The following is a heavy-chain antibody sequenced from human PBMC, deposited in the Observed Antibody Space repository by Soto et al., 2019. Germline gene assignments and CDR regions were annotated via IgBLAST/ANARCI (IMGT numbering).Heavy chain of an antibody. D-gene: IGHD4-17*01. CDR1: GFTFSDYY. V-gene: IGHV3-11*01. CDR2: ISSSGSTR. CDR3: ARVYGDYFNYYYYMDV. Sequence: GGSLRLSCAASGFTFSDYYMSWIRQAPGKGLEWVSYISSSGSTRYYADSVKGRFTISRDNAKNSLYLQMNSLRAEDTAVYYCARVYGDYFNYYYYMDVWGKGTTVTVSS. J-gene: IGHJ6*03.